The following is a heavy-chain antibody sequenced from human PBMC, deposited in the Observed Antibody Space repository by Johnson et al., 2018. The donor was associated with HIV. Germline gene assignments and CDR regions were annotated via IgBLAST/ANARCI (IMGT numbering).Heavy chain of an antibody. D-gene: IGHD6-13*01. Sequence: EMQLVESGGGLVKPGGSLRLSCAASGFTFSNAWMSWVRQAPGKGLEWVGRIKSKTDGWTTDYAAPVKGRFTISRDDSKNTRYLQMNSRKTEDTSVYYGTTDRGSSWYPPDAFDIWGQGTMVTVSS. V-gene: IGHV3-15*01. CDR3: TTDRGSSWYPPDAFDI. CDR2: IKSKTDGWTT. CDR1: GFTFSNAW. J-gene: IGHJ3*02.